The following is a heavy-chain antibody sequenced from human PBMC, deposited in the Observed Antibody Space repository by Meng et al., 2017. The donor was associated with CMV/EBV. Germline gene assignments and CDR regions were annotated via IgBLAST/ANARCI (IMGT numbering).Heavy chain of an antibody. J-gene: IGHJ4*02. V-gene: IGHV1-2*02. CDR1: GYTYTGYC. CDR2: INPHSGGT. Sequence: KDSGYTYTGYCMHWLRQAPGQGLEWMGWINPHSGGTNYAQKFQGRVTMTRDTSISTAYMELSRLRSDDTAVYYCARVTSVAYYLDYWGQGTLVTVSS. CDR3: ARVTSVAYYLDY. D-gene: IGHD3-16*01.